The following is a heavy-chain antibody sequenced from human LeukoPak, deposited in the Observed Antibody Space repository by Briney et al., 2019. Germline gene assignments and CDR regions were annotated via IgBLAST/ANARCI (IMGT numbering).Heavy chain of an antibody. Sequence: SVKVSCKASGYTFTGYYTHWVRQAPGQVLEWMGGIIPIFGTANYAQKFQGRVTITADESTSTAYMELSSLRSEDTAVYYCARNSGSSWGFVYWGQGTLVTVSS. V-gene: IGHV1-69*13. D-gene: IGHD1-26*01. CDR3: ARNSGSSWGFVY. J-gene: IGHJ4*02. CDR1: GYTFTGYY. CDR2: IIPIFGTA.